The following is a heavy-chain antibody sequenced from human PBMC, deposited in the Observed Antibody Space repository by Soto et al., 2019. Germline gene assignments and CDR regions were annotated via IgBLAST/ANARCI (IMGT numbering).Heavy chain of an antibody. D-gene: IGHD1-26*01. CDR2: IYYSGST. J-gene: IGHJ3*02. CDR3: ATFSWVGATTGAFDI. Sequence: SETLSLTCTVSGGSISSYYWSWIRQPPGKGLEWIGYIYYSGSTNYNPSLKSRVTISVDTSKNQFSLKLSSVTAADTAVYYCATFSWVGATTGAFDIWGQGTMVTVSS. CDR1: GGSISSYY. V-gene: IGHV4-59*01.